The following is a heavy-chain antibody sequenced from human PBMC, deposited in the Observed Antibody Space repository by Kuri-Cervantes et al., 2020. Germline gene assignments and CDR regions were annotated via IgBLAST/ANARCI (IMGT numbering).Heavy chain of an antibody. CDR1: GGSISSGDYY. Sequence: SCTVSGGSISSGDYYWSWIRQPPGKGLEWIGYIYYSGSTYYNPSLKSRVTISVDTSKNQFSLKLSSVTAADTAVYYCARDLGGSRYYYDSPVGHPWGQGTLVTVSS. D-gene: IGHD3-22*01. CDR2: IYYSGST. V-gene: IGHV4-30-4*01. J-gene: IGHJ5*02. CDR3: ARDLGGSRYYYDSPVGHP.